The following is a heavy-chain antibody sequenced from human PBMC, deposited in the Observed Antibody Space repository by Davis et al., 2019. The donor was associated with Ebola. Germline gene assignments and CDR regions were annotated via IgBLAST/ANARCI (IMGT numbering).Heavy chain of an antibody. CDR1: GYTFTGYY. Sequence: ASVKVSCKASGYTFTGYYMHCVRQAPGQGLEWMGRINPNSGGTNYAQKFQGRVTMTRDTSISTAYMELSRLRSDDTAVYYCARDSSGWYGYGMDVWSKGTTVTVSS. J-gene: IGHJ6*04. D-gene: IGHD6-19*01. CDR3: ARDSSGWYGYGMDV. CDR2: INPNSGGT. V-gene: IGHV1-2*06.